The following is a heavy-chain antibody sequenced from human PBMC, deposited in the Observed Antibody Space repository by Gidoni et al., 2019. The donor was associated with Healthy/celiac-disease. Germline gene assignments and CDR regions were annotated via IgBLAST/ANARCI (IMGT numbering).Heavy chain of an antibody. CDR2: INHSGST. CDR1: GGSFSGYY. CDR3: ASGRVWFGDQGAT. J-gene: IGHJ4*02. D-gene: IGHD3-10*01. V-gene: IGHV4-34*01. Sequence: QVQLQQWGAGLLKPSETLSLTCAVYGGSFSGYYWSWIRQPPGKGLEWIGEINHSGSTNYNPSLKSRVTISVDTSKNQFSLKLSSVTAADTAVYYCASGRVWFGDQGATWGQGTLVTVSS.